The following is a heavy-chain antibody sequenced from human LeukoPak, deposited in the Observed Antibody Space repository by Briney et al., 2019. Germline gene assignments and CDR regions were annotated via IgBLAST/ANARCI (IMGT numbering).Heavy chain of an antibody. Sequence: GASLRLSCAASGFIFRNYAMSWVRQAPGKGLEWVSAITGSGDTTYYADSVKGRFTISRDNSKNTLYVEMNTLRAEDTAVYYCARWGDYDILTGYYVSDFWGQGTLVTVSS. D-gene: IGHD3-9*01. CDR3: ARWGDYDILTGYYVSDF. CDR2: ITGSGDTT. J-gene: IGHJ4*02. CDR1: GFIFRNYA. V-gene: IGHV3-23*01.